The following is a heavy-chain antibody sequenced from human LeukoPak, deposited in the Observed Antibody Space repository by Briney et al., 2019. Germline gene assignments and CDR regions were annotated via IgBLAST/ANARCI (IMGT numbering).Heavy chain of an antibody. CDR3: ARGISSSWTDDAFDI. V-gene: IGHV1-46*01. Sequence: GASVKVSCKASGYTFTSYYMHWVRQAPGQGLEWMGIINPSGGSTSYAQKFQGRVTMTRDTSTSTVYMELSSLRSEDTAVYYRARGISSSWTDDAFDIWGQGTMVTVSS. J-gene: IGHJ3*02. D-gene: IGHD6-13*01. CDR1: GYTFTSYY. CDR2: INPSGGST.